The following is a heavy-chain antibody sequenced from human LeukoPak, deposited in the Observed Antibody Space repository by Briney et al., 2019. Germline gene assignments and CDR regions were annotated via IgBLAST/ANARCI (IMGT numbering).Heavy chain of an antibody. J-gene: IGHJ3*02. Sequence: PSETLSLTCSVSGDSISSGSYFWSWIRQHPGKGLEWIGYTFYSGYTYYNPSLKSRVTISVDTSKNQFSLKLSSVTAADTAVYYCARGVVVAATADAFDIWGQGTMVTVSS. CDR3: ARGVVVAATADAFDI. CDR2: TFYSGYT. V-gene: IGHV4-31*03. D-gene: IGHD2-15*01. CDR1: GDSISSGSYF.